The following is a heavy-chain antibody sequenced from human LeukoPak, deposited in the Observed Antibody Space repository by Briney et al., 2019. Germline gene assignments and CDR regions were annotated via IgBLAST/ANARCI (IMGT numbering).Heavy chain of an antibody. J-gene: IGHJ5*02. Sequence: PGGSLRLSCAASGFTFSSYSMHWVRQAPGKGLEWVANIKQDGSEKYYVDSVKGRFTISRDNAKKSLYLQMNSLRADDTAVYYCAREMAIAAAGISWFAPWGQGTLVTVSS. CDR1: GFTFSSYS. D-gene: IGHD6-25*01. CDR3: AREMAIAAAGISWFAP. CDR2: IKQDGSEK. V-gene: IGHV3-7*01.